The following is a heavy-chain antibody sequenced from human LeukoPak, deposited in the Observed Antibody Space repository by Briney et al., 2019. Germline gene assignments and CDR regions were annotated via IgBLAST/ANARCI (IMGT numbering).Heavy chain of an antibody. J-gene: IGHJ4*02. CDR3: ARAGSYSYGDLDY. Sequence: GASVTVSCTASVYTFTSYAMHWVRQAPGQRLEWMGWINVGNGNTKYSQKFQGRVTITRDTSASTAYMELSSLRSEDTAVYYCARAGSYSYGDLDYWGQGTLVTVSS. D-gene: IGHD5-18*01. V-gene: IGHV1-3*01. CDR2: INVGNGNT. CDR1: VYTFTSYA.